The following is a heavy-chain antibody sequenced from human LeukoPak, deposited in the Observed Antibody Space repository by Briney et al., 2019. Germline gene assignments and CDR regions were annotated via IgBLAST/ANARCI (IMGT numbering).Heavy chain of an antibody. J-gene: IGHJ4*02. CDR1: GASISSSGYS. Sequence: SQTLSLTCAVSGASISSSGYSWWWVRQPPGKGLEWIGYVYYSGTTYYNPSLNSRLTISADTSKNQFFLKLSSVTAADTVVYYCARDVLAAPGTFDYWGQGALVTVSS. V-gene: IGHV4-30-4*07. CDR2: VYYSGTT. CDR3: ARDVLAAPGTFDY. D-gene: IGHD6-13*01.